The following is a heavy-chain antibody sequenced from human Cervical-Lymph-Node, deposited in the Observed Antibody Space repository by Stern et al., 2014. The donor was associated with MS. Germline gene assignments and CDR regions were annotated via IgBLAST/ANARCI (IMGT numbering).Heavy chain of an antibody. D-gene: IGHD1-14*01. J-gene: IGHJ5*02. CDR1: GGTFTKFP. Sequence: VQLVESGAEVPKPGSSVKVSCKASGGTFTKFPSSWVRQAPGQGLEWMGGILHVFGTPTYAQEFRGRVTITADVSTSTVYMELSSLRSDDTAVYYCALSAETSDRGYSLGYDLWGQGTLVTVSS. CDR2: ILHVFGTP. V-gene: IGHV1-69*12. CDR3: ALSAETSDRGYSLGYDL.